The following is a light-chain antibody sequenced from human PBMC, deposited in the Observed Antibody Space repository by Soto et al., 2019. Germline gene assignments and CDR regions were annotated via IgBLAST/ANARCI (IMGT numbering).Light chain of an antibody. CDR1: QRISGW. V-gene: IGKV1-5*01. J-gene: IGKJ1*01. Sequence: DIQMTQSPSTLSASVGDAVTITCRASQRISGWLAWHQQKPGKAPKLLIYHASNLQSGVPSRFSGSGSGTEFTLTISSLQPEDFATDYCQQYTSYSVGQGTKVDIK. CDR2: HAS. CDR3: QQYTSYS.